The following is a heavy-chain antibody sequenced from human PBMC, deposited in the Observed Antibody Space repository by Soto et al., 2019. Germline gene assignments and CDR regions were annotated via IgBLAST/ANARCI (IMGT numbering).Heavy chain of an antibody. Sequence: GGSLRLSCAASGFTFSSYWMSWVRQAPGKGLEWVANIKQDGSEKYYVDSVKGRFTISRDNAKNSLYLQMNSLRAEDTAVYYCAREAYSSSYWSDYYYYMDVWGKGTTVTVSS. V-gene: IGHV3-7*01. CDR3: AREAYSSSYWSDYYYYMDV. J-gene: IGHJ6*03. CDR1: GFTFSSYW. CDR2: IKQDGSEK. D-gene: IGHD6-13*01.